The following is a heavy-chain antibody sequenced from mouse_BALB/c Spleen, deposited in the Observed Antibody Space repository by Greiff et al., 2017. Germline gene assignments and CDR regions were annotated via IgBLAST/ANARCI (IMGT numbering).Heavy chain of an antibody. D-gene: IGHD2-1*01. CDR3: TRQGNYGDY. J-gene: IGHJ2*01. CDR2: IYPSDSYT. V-gene: IGHV1-69*02. Sequence: QVQLQQPGAELVRPGASVKLSCKASGYTFTSYWINWVKQRPGQGLEWIGNIYPSDSYTNYNQKFKDKATLTVDKSSSTAYMQLSSPTSEDSAVYYCTRQGNYGDYWGQGTTLTVSS. CDR1: GYTFTSYW.